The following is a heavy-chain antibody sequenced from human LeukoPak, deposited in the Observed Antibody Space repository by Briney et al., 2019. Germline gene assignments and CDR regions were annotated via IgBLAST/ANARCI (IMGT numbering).Heavy chain of an antibody. J-gene: IGHJ4*02. V-gene: IGHV3-23*01. CDR1: GFTFSSYA. CDR2: ISGSGGST. CDR3: AKAYPLYCYDSSGGGGGY. Sequence: PGGSLRLSCAASGFTFSSYAMSWVRQAPGKGLEWVSAISGSGGSTYYADSVKGRFTISRDNSKNTLYLQMNSLRAEDTAVYYCAKAYPLYCYDSSGGGGGYWGQGTLVTVSS. D-gene: IGHD3-22*01.